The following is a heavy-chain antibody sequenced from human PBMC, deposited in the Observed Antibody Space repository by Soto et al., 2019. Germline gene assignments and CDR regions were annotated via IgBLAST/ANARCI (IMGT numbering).Heavy chain of an antibody. D-gene: IGHD5-18*01. CDR1: GFTFSSYS. CDR2: ISSSSSYI. CDR3: AREETAVDVAEWFDP. V-gene: IGHV3-21*01. Sequence: GRSLRLSCAASGFTFSSYSMNWVRQATGKGLEWVSSISSSSSYIYYADSVKGRFTISRGNAKNSLYLNMNSLIAEDTAVSYVAREETAVDVAEWFDPWGQGTLVTVSS. J-gene: IGHJ5*02.